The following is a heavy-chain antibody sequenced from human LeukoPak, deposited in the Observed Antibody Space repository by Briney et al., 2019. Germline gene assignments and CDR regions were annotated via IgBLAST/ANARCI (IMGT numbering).Heavy chain of an antibody. CDR1: GFTFSSAW. Sequence: GGSLRLSCVASGFTFSSAWMSWVRQAPGKGLEWVGRSKSIADGGTTDYTAPVKGRFTISRDDSQNALYLQMNSLKTEDTAVYYCATDNPAYRRGDCYPRIWGQGTLVTVSS. D-gene: IGHD2-21*02. CDR3: ATDNPAYRRGDCYPRI. CDR2: SKSIADGGTT. V-gene: IGHV3-15*01. J-gene: IGHJ4*02.